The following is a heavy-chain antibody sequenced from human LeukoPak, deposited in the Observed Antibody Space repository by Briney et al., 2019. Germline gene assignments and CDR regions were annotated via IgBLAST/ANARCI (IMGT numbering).Heavy chain of an antibody. Sequence: SVKVSCKASGGTLSSYTISWVRQAPGQGLEWMGRIIPILGIANYAQKFQGRVTITADKSTSTAYMELSSLRSEDTAVYYCARGIVYGGNTRYFDYWGQRTPVTVSS. CDR1: GGTLSSYT. J-gene: IGHJ4*02. D-gene: IGHD4-23*01. CDR2: IIPILGIA. V-gene: IGHV1-69*02. CDR3: ARGIVYGGNTRYFDY.